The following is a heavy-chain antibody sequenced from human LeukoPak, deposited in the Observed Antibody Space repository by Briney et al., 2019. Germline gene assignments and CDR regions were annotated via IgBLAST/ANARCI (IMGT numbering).Heavy chain of an antibody. CDR1: GYTFTSYY. V-gene: IGHV1-2*06. Sequence: ASVKVSCKPSGYTFTSYYMHWVRQAPGQGLEWMGRINPNSGGTNYAQKFQGRVTMTRDTSISTAYMELSRLRSDDTAVYYCARGEDPHSLFLSYYFDYWGQGTLVTVSS. CDR3: ARGEDPHSLFLSYYFDY. CDR2: INPNSGGT. J-gene: IGHJ4*02. D-gene: IGHD1-26*01.